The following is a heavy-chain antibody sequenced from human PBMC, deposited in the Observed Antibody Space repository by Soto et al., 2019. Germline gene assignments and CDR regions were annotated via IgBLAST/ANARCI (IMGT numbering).Heavy chain of an antibody. Sequence: PGESLKISCKGSGYSFTSYWISWVRQMPGKGLEWMGRIDPSDSYTNYSPSFQGHVTILADKSISTAYLQWSSLKASDTAMYYCARVVQYCSSTSCPGGFDPWGEGALVTVSS. J-gene: IGHJ5*02. D-gene: IGHD2-2*01. CDR1: GYSFTSYW. CDR3: ARVVQYCSSTSCPGGFDP. CDR2: IDPSDSYT. V-gene: IGHV5-10-1*01.